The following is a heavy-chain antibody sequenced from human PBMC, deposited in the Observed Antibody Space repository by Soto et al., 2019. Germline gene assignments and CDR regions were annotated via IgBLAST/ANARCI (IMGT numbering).Heavy chain of an antibody. V-gene: IGHV3-23*01. CDR3: AKSRFMVRPNGGFDY. J-gene: IGHJ4*02. CDR1: GFTFSIYA. D-gene: IGHD3-10*01. CDR2: ISGSGGST. Sequence: GGSLRLSCAASGFTFSIYAVSWVRQAPGKGLEWVSAISGSGGSTYYADSVKGRFTISRDNSKNTLYLQMNSLRAEDTAVYYCAKSRFMVRPNGGFDYWGQGTLVTVSS.